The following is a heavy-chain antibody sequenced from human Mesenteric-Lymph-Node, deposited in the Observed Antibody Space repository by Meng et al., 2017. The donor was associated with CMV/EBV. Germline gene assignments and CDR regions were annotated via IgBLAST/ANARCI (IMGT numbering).Heavy chain of an antibody. CDR2: IYYSGST. CDR1: GGSSSSGGYY. V-gene: IGHV4-31*02. Sequence: VSGGSSSSGGYYWSWIRQHPGKGLEWIGYIYYSGSTYYNPSLKSRVTISVDTSKNQFSLKLSSVTAADTAMYYCARESSSGQAVDSWGQGTLVTVSS. D-gene: IGHD3-22*01. J-gene: IGHJ4*02. CDR3: ARESSSGQAVDS.